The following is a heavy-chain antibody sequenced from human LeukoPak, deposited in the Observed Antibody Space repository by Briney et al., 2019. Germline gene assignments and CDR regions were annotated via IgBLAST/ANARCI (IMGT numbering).Heavy chain of an antibody. J-gene: IGHJ4*02. D-gene: IGHD1-26*01. Sequence: GGSLRLSCEASGLTFGDYTMHWVRQAPGKGLEWVAFIRYDGSNKYYADSVKGRFTISRDNSKNTLYLQMNSLRAEDTAVYYCARENSGSYYQFDCWGQGTLVTVSS. CDR3: ARENSGSYYQFDC. CDR1: GLTFGDYT. V-gene: IGHV3-30*02. CDR2: IRYDGSNK.